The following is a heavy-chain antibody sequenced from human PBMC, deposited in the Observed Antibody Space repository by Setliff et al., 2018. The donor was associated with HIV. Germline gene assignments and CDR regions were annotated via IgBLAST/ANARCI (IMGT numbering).Heavy chain of an antibody. Sequence: SETLSLTCTVSGGSISSYCWSWIRQPPGKGLEWIGYICDSGITKYSPSLKSRVTISVDRSKNQFSLKLSSVTAADTAVYYCARTLRAAAMGYFDYWGQGTLVTVSS. V-gene: IGHV4-59*01. CDR1: GGSISSYC. CDR2: ICDSGIT. D-gene: IGHD5-18*01. CDR3: ARTLRAAAMGYFDY. J-gene: IGHJ4*02.